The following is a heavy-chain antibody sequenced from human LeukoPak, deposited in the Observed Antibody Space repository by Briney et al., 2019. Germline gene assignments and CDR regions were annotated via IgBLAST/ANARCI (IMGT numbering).Heavy chain of an antibody. Sequence: PSETLSLTCTVSGGSITSGDSFWSWFRQPPGKGLEYFGYIYYTGSAYYNPSLKSRVTISVDTSKNQFSLSLRSVTVADTAVYYCARDKDWNDGGIDYWGQGILVTVSS. CDR2: IYYTGSA. V-gene: IGHV4-30-4*01. D-gene: IGHD1-1*01. CDR1: GGSITSGDSF. CDR3: ARDKDWNDGGIDY. J-gene: IGHJ4*02.